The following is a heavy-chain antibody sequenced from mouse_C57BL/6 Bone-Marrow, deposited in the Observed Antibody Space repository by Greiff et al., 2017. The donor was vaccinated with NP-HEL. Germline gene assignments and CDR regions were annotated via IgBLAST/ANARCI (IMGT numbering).Heavy chain of an antibody. Sequence: DVKLQESGGDLVKPGGSLKLSCAASGFTFSSYGMSWVRQTPDKRLEWVATISSGGSYTYYPDSVKGRFTISRDNAKNTLYLQMSSLKSEDTAMYYCARHSSNYVGFDYWGQGTTLTVSS. V-gene: IGHV5-6*02. D-gene: IGHD2-5*01. CDR3: ARHSSNYVGFDY. CDR2: ISSGGSYT. CDR1: GFTFSSYG. J-gene: IGHJ2*01.